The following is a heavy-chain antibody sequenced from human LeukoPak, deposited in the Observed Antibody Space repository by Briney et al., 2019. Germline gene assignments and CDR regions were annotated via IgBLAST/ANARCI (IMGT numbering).Heavy chain of an antibody. D-gene: IGHD4-17*01. CDR2: INSDGSST. J-gene: IGHJ4*02. V-gene: IGHV3-74*01. CDR1: GFTFSSYW. CDR3: ARAPLGDYHLDY. Sequence: GGSLRLSCAASGFTFSSYWMHWVRQAPGKGLVWVSRINSDGSSTSYADSVKGRFTISRDNAKNSLYLQMNSLRAEDTAVYYCARAPLGDYHLDYWGQGTLVTVSS.